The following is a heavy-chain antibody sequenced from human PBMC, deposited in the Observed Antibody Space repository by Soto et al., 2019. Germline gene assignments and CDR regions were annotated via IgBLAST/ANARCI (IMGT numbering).Heavy chain of an antibody. D-gene: IGHD2-2*01. CDR3: AAGRTGGSYYGMDV. CDR2: IVVGSGNT. Sequence: ASVKVSCKVSGFTFTDSAVQWVRQARGQGLEWIGWIVVGSGNTNYAQKFQERVTITRDMSTSTAYMELSSLRSEDTAVFYCAAGRTGGSYYGMDVWGQGTTVTVSS. J-gene: IGHJ6*02. CDR1: GFTFTDSA. V-gene: IGHV1-58*01.